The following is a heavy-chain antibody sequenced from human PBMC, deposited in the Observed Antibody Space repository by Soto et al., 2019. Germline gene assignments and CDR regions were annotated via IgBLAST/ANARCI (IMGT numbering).Heavy chain of an antibody. CDR2: IYYRGNA. V-gene: IGHV4-30-2*03. D-gene: IGHD3-9*01. CDR1: GGSISSGGYS. Sequence: PSETLSLTCAVSGGSISSGGYSWSWIRQPLGKGLEWIGYIYYRGNAYYNPSLKTRVTISLDKSRSQFSLKLNSVTAADSAVYFCARLEGLATISYYFDFWGPGALVTVSS. CDR3: ARLEGLATISYYFDF. J-gene: IGHJ4*02.